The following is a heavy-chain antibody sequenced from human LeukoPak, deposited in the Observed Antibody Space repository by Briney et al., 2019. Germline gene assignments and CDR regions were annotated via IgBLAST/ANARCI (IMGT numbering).Heavy chain of an antibody. J-gene: IGHJ4*02. V-gene: IGHV3-23*01. CDR2: ITGNGVTT. D-gene: IGHD3-16*01. CDR3: AKERRRVDTSMIRSYYFDS. CDR1: GFPFSSSA. Sequence: GGSLRLSCAASGFPFSSSAMSWVRHTPGNGLEWVSSITGNGVTTYYADSVKGRFTISRDNSKNILFLQMNSLGAEDSASYFCAKERRRVDTSMIRSYYFDSWGQGTPVTVSS.